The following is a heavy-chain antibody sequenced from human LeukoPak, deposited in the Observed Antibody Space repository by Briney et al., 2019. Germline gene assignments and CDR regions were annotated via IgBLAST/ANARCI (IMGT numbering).Heavy chain of an antibody. CDR2: IWYDGSNK. Sequence: GGSLRLSGAASGFTFSSYGMHWFRKAPGKGLEWVAVIWYDGSNKYYADSVKGRFTISRDNSKNTLYLQMNSLRAEDTAVYYCARDEDVVELTYYFDYWGQGTLVTVSS. CDR3: ARDEDVVELTYYFDY. D-gene: IGHD2-2*01. CDR1: GFTFSSYG. J-gene: IGHJ4*02. V-gene: IGHV3-33*01.